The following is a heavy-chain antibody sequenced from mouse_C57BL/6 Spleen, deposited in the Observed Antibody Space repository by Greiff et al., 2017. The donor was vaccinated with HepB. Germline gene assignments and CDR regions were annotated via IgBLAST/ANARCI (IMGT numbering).Heavy chain of an antibody. V-gene: IGHV1-69*01. Sequence: QVQLQQPGAELVMPGASVKLSCKASGYTFTSYWMHWVKQRPGQGLEWIGEIDPSDSYTNYNQKFKGKSTLTVDKSSSTAYMQLSSLTSEDSAVSYCARAIATVVAPYAMDYWGQGTSVTVSS. CDR2: IDPSDSYT. J-gene: IGHJ4*01. CDR1: GYTFTSYW. D-gene: IGHD1-1*01. CDR3: ARAIATVVAPYAMDY.